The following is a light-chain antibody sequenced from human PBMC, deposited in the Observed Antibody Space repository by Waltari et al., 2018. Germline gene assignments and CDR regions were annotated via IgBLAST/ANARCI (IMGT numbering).Light chain of an antibody. CDR1: GSNTRSGYA. Sequence: QSVFTRPPSVSGAPGQRVTIPCIACGSNTRSGYAVTLYQVLPSPASKLLISANNVRPPGVPNRFSCSKSGTSASLAITGLQAEDEADYYCQSYDSSLTGYVVFGGGTKLTVL. V-gene: IGLV1-40*02. CDR3: QSYDSSLTGYVV. CDR2: ANN. J-gene: IGLJ2*01.